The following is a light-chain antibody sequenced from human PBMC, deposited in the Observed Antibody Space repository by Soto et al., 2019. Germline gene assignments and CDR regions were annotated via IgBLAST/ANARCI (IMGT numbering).Light chain of an antibody. V-gene: IGKV3-20*01. J-gene: IGKJ1*01. Sequence: IVLTQSPGTLSLSPGERATLSCRASQSVVSTYLAWYQQKPGQAPRLLIYGASYGATGIPDRFSGSGSGTDFTLTISRLEPEDLAVYYCQLYGTSPKTFGQGTKVDI. CDR1: QSVVSTY. CDR2: GAS. CDR3: QLYGTSPKT.